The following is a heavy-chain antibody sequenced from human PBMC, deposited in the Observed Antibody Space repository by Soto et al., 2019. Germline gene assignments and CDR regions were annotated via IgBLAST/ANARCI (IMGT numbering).Heavy chain of an antibody. Sequence: SETLCLTCTVSGGSIRSSTYYWSWIRQPPGKGLEWIGFIYYSGTTNYSASLRSRVSISVDTSKNQFSLDLSSVTAADTAVYYCATMGTPVTGLYYFDYWGQGTLVTAPQ. CDR2: IYYSGTT. D-gene: IGHD4-17*01. CDR3: ATMGTPVTGLYYFDY. V-gene: IGHV4-30-4*08. CDR1: GGSIRSSTYY. J-gene: IGHJ4*02.